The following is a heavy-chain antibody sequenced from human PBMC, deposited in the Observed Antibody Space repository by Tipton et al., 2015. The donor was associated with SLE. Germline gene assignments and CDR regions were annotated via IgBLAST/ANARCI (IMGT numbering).Heavy chain of an antibody. CDR1: GYSFPTYW. J-gene: IGHJ4*02. CDR3: ARHPTEYSSAAY. D-gene: IGHD6-19*01. CDR2: IYPDDSNT. Sequence: QLVQSGAEVKKPGESLKISCKGSGYSFPTYWIAWVRQMPGKGLEWMGIIYPDDSNTRYSPSFQGQVTISADKSISTAYLQWNSLKASDTAMYYCARHPTEYSSAAYWGQGTLVTASS. V-gene: IGHV5-51*01.